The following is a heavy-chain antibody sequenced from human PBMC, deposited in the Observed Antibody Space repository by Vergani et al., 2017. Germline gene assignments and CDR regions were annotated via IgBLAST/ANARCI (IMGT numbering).Heavy chain of an antibody. J-gene: IGHJ4*02. CDR1: GFTFSSYS. V-gene: IGHV3-48*01. Sequence: EVQLLESGGGLVQPGGSLRLSCAASGFTFSSYSMNWVRQAPGKGLEWVSYISSSSSTIYYADSVKGRFTISRDNAKNSLYLQMNSLRAEDTAVYYCARVLSDWGQGTLVTVSS. CDR3: ARVLSD. CDR2: ISSSSSTI.